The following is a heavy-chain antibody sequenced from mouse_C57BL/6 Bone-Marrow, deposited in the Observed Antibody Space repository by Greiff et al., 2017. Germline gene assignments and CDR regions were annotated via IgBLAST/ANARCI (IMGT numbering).Heavy chain of an antibody. J-gene: IGHJ3*01. V-gene: IGHV1-81*01. D-gene: IGHD2-5*01. CDR3: ARSWGYYSNYGWCAY. Sequence: VQLQQSGAELARPGASVKLSCKASGYTFTSYGISWVKQRTGQGLEWIGEIYPRSGNTYYNEKFKGKATLTADKSSSTAYMELRSLTSEDSAVYFCARSWGYYSNYGWCAYWGQGTLVTVSA. CDR1: GYTFTSYG. CDR2: IYPRSGNT.